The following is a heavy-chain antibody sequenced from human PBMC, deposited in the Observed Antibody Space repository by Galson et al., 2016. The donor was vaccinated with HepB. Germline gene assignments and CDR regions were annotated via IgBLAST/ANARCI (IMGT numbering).Heavy chain of an antibody. V-gene: IGHV3-21*01. CDR1: GFTFSSYT. Sequence: SLRLSCAASGFTFSSYTMSWVRQAPGKGLEWVSSISTGGSTNIYYADSLKGRFTISRDNAKNSLYLQINSLSPEDTAVYYCARDQSPAMYYFDFWGQGTLVTVSS. J-gene: IGHJ4*02. CDR2: ISTGGSTNI. CDR3: ARDQSPAMYYFDF.